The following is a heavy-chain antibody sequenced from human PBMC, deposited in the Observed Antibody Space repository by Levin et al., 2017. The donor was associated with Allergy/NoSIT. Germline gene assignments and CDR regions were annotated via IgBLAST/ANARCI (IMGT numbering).Heavy chain of an antibody. D-gene: IGHD3-22*01. CDR1: GFTFGNYA. J-gene: IGHJ3*01. CDR2: FRDTRYT. V-gene: IGHV3-23*01. Sequence: PSETLSLTCAASGFTFGNYAMSWVRQAPGKGLEWVAGFRDTRYTNYADSVNGRFTISSDNYRNMFYLQMNSLIAADTALYYCARFARPAGVYDSSDSFDLWGQGTMVTVSS. CDR3: ARFARPAGVYDSSDSFDL.